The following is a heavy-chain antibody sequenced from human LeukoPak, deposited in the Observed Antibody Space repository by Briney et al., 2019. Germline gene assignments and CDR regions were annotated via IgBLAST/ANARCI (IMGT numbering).Heavy chain of an antibody. CDR3: ARDRSVAVAGTVMVY. D-gene: IGHD6-19*01. V-gene: IGHV3-21*01. CDR1: GFTFSSYS. J-gene: IGHJ4*02. Sequence: GGSLRLSCAASGFTFSSYSMNWVRQAPGKGLEWVSSISSSSYIYYADSVKGRFTISGDNAKNPLYLQMNSLRAEDTAVYYCARDRSVAVAGTVMVYWGQGTLVTVSS. CDR2: ISSSSYI.